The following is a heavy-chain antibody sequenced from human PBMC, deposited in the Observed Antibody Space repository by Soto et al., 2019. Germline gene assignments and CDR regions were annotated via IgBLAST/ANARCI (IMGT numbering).Heavy chain of an antibody. CDR3: TTVGTVTGDY. V-gene: IGHV1-69*06. CDR1: GGTFSSYA. CDR2: IIPIFGTA. Sequence: ASVKVSCKASGGTFSSYAISWVRQAPGQGLEWMGGIIPIFGTANYAQKFQGRVTITADKSTSTAYMELSSLRSEDTAVYYCTTVGTVTGDYWGQGTLVTVSS. D-gene: IGHD4-17*01. J-gene: IGHJ4*02.